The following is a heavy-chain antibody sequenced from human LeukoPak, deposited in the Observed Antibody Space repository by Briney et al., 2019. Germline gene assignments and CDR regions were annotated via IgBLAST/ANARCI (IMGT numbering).Heavy chain of an antibody. D-gene: IGHD2-8*01. CDR1: GFTFSSYT. CDR3: VRDHQYAFDY. V-gene: IGHV3-48*04. CDR2: IGLDSRAI. J-gene: IGHJ4*02. Sequence: GGSLRLTCAASGFTFSSYTMNWVRQAPGKGLEWVSYIGLDSRAISYADSVEGRFTISRDNAQSSLYLQMYSLRADDTAVYYCVRDHQYAFDYWGQGTLVTVSS.